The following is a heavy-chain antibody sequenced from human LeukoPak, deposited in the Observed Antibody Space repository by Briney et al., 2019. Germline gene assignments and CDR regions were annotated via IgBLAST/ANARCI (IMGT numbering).Heavy chain of an antibody. CDR2: ISTSSSYI. CDR1: GFTFSNYD. D-gene: IGHD6-13*01. V-gene: IGHV3-21*06. CDR3: ARGINSWSH. J-gene: IGHJ4*02. Sequence: GGSLRLSCAASGFTFSNYDINWVRQAPGKGLEWVSSISTSSSYIYYADSVKGRFTISRDDAKNSLYLQMNSLRAEDTAVYYCARGINSWSHWGQGTLVTVSS.